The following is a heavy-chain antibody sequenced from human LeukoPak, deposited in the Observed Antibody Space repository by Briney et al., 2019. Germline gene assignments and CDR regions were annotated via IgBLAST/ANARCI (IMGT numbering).Heavy chain of an antibody. Sequence: SDTLSLTCNVSGDSISGYSWSWIRQPPGKGRDGMGNIYYGGSTSYNPSLTSRVTISIDTSNNLFSLNLRSVTAADTAVYYCARMFVVVRPDAFNIWGQGTMVTVSS. CDR2: IYYGGST. CDR1: GDSISGYS. V-gene: IGHV4-59*07. J-gene: IGHJ3*02. CDR3: ARMFVVVRPDAFNI. D-gene: IGHD2-21*01.